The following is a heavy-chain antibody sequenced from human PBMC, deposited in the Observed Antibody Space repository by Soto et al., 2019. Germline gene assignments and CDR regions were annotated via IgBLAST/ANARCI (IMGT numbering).Heavy chain of an antibody. CDR2: IWNDGSNK. V-gene: IGHV3-33*01. J-gene: IGHJ6*02. Sequence: GGSLRLSCGASGFTFRDHAMHWVRQAPGKGREWLAIIWNDGSNKFYAGSVQGRFTISRDNSKNTVYLQMNTLSAEDTAVYYCARALFPDVDIYAMDVWGQGTTVTVSS. CDR1: GFTFRDHA. CDR3: ARALFPDVDIYAMDV. D-gene: IGHD5-12*01.